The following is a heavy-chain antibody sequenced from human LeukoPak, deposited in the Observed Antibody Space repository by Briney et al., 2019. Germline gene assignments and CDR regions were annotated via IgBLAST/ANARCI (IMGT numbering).Heavy chain of an antibody. CDR1: GFTVSSSY. J-gene: IGHJ6*02. Sequence: GGSLRLSCAASGFTVSSSYMSWVRQAPGKGLEWVAVISYDGSNKYYADSVKGRFTISRDNSKNTLYLQMNSLRAEDTAVYYCASDSSGWWTYYGMDVWGQGTTVTVSS. V-gene: IGHV3-30-3*01. D-gene: IGHD6-19*01. CDR3: ASDSSGWWTYYGMDV. CDR2: ISYDGSNK.